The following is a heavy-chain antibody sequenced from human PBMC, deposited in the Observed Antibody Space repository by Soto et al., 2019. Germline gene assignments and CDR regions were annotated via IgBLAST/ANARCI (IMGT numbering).Heavy chain of an antibody. D-gene: IGHD1-1*01. Sequence: SETLSLTCAVSSGSIDNVYWWSWVRQSPGKGLEWIGDISHDGSTNYNPSLKSRVTISIDTSKNQFYLKMSSVTAADTAVYYCARLATRYYFDYWGQGTLVTVSS. V-gene: IGHV4-4*02. CDR3: ARLATRYYFDY. J-gene: IGHJ4*02. CDR2: ISHDGST. CDR1: SGSIDNVYW.